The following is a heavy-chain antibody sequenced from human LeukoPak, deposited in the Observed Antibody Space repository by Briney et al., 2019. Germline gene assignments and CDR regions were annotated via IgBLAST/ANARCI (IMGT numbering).Heavy chain of an antibody. D-gene: IGHD3-16*01. V-gene: IGHV3-23*01. CDR3: ARRAYDWGAFDI. Sequence: GGSLRLSCAASRFTFSTYWMHWVRQAPGKGLEWVSTISPSGADTYYADSVKGRFTISRDISKNTLYLQMNSLRPEDTAVYYCARRAYDWGAFDIWGQGTMVTVSS. J-gene: IGHJ3*02. CDR2: ISPSGADT. CDR1: RFTFSTYW.